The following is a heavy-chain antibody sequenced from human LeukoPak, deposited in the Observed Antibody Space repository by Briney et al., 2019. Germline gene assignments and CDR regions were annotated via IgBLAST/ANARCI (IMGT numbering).Heavy chain of an antibody. V-gene: IGHV3-30-3*01. CDR3: ARWEGSGSYYNDDYYYGMDV. Sequence: GGSLRLSCAASGFTFSSYAMHWVRQAPGKGLEWVAVISYDGSNKYYADSVKGRFTISRDNSKNTLYLQMNSLRAEDTAVYYCARWEGSGSYYNDDYYYGMDVWGQGTTVTVSS. D-gene: IGHD3-10*01. J-gene: IGHJ6*02. CDR1: GFTFSSYA. CDR2: ISYDGSNK.